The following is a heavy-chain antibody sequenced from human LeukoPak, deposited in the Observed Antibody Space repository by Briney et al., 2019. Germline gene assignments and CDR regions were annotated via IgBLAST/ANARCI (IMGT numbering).Heavy chain of an antibody. Sequence: SETLSLTCAVYGGSFSGYYWSWIRQPPGKGLEWIGEINHSGSTNYNPSLKSRVTISVDKSKNQFSLKLSSVTAADTAVYYCARDPGSSVAAGWFDPWGQGTLVTVSS. V-gene: IGHV4-34*01. J-gene: IGHJ5*02. CDR3: ARDPGSSVAAGWFDP. CDR1: GGSFSGYY. D-gene: IGHD6-19*01. CDR2: INHSGST.